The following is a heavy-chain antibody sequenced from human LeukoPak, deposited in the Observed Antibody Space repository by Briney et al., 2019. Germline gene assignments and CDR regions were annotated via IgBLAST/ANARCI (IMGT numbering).Heavy chain of an antibody. D-gene: IGHD2-21*02. Sequence: SGRSLRLSCAASGFTFSSYAMSWVRQAPGKGLEWVSAISGSGGSTYYADSVKGRFTISRDNSENTLYLQMNSLRAEDTAVYYCAKEGVVVTEYYFDYWGQGTLVTVSS. V-gene: IGHV3-23*01. CDR3: AKEGVVVTEYYFDY. J-gene: IGHJ4*02. CDR1: GFTFSSYA. CDR2: ISGSGGST.